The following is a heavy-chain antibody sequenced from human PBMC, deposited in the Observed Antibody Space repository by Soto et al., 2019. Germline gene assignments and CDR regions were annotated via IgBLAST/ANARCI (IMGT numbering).Heavy chain of an antibody. CDR1: GGSISSYY. D-gene: IGHD5-12*01. Sequence: SETLSLTCTVSGGSISSYYWSWIRQPPGKGLEWIGYIYYSGSTNYNPSLKSRVAISVDTSKNQFSLKLSSVTAADTAVYYCARERGGWLQFYFDYWGQGTLVTVSS. CDR2: IYYSGST. CDR3: ARERGGWLQFYFDY. V-gene: IGHV4-59*01. J-gene: IGHJ4*02.